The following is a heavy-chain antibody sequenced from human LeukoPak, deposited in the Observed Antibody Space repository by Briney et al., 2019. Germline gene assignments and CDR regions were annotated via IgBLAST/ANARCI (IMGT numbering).Heavy chain of an antibody. Sequence: SETLSLTCTVSGGSISSSSYYWGWIRQPPGKGLEWIGSIYYSGSTYYNPSLKSRVTISVDTSKNQFSLKLSSETAADTAVYYCARHRPATPFDYWGQGTLVTVSS. CDR1: GGSISSSSYY. CDR3: ARHRPATPFDY. V-gene: IGHV4-39*01. J-gene: IGHJ4*02. CDR2: IYYSGST.